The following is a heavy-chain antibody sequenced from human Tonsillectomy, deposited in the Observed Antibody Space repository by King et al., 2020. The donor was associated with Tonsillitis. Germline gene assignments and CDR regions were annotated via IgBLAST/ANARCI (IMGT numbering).Heavy chain of an antibody. CDR2: IIPIFGKA. CDR1: GGTFSSYA. CDR3: ARVMWHPLKRNYFYYSPMDV. J-gene: IGHJ6*02. D-gene: IGHD2-21*01. Sequence: VQLVESGAEVKEPGSSVKVSCKASGGTFSSYAISWVRQAPGQGLEGMGGIIPIFGKANYVQKFKGRVTITADESTSTAYMELSSLRPEDTAVYYCARVMWHPLKRNYFYYSPMDVWGQGTTVTVSS. V-gene: IGHV1-69*01.